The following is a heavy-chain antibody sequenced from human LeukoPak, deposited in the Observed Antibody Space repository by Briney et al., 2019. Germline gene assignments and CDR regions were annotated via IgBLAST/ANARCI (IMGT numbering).Heavy chain of an antibody. Sequence: PGGSLRLSCAASGFTVSSNCMSWVRQAPGKGLEWDSVTYSGGTTYYTDSVKGRFTISRDNSKNTLFLQMNSLRAEDTAVYYCATGPTVVTSSLYWGQGTLVTVSS. D-gene: IGHD4-23*01. CDR1: GFTVSSNC. J-gene: IGHJ4*02. CDR3: ATGPTVVTSSLY. V-gene: IGHV3-53*01. CDR2: TYSGGTT.